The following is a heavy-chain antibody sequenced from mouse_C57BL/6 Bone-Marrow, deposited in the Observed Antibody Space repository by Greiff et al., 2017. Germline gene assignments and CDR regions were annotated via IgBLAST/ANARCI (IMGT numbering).Heavy chain of an antibody. J-gene: IGHJ1*03. D-gene: IGHD1-1*01. Sequence: EVQLQQSGPVLVKPGASVKMSCKASGYTFTDYYMNWVKQSHGKSLEWIGVINPYNGGTSYNQKFKGKATLTVDKSSSTASMELNSLTSEDSAVYYCARRITTEVAPYWDFDVWGTGTTVTVSS. CDR2: INPYNGGT. CDR3: ARRITTEVAPYWDFDV. CDR1: GYTFTDYY. V-gene: IGHV1-19*01.